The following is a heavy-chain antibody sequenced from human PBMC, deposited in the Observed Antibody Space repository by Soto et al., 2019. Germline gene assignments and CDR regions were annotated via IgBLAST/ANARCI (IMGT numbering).Heavy chain of an antibody. V-gene: IGHV3-23*01. J-gene: IGHJ4*02. CDR2: ISVSGGST. CDR1: GFTLRSYE. D-gene: IGHD5-18*01. Sequence: PVGSLRLSCAASGFTLRSYEMCCVRQAPWKWLEWFSAISVSGGSTYYAASVKGRFTISRDNSKNTLYLQMNSLRAEDTAVYYCANGMARKRGYSYGHFDYWGQGTLVTVSS. CDR3: ANGMARKRGYSYGHFDY.